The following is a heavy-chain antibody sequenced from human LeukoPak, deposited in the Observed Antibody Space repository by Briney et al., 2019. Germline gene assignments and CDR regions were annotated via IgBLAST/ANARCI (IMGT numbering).Heavy chain of an antibody. V-gene: IGHV3-23*01. J-gene: IGHJ6*04. CDR2: IIGGAGST. CDR3: AELGITMIGGV. CDR1: GFSFSSHG. D-gene: IGHD3-10*02. Sequence: PGGSLRLSRAASGFSFSSHGMSWVRQARAKGLEWVSGIIGGAGSTYYADSVKGRFTISRDNAKNSLYLQMNSLRAEDTAVYYCAELGITMIGGVWGKGTTVTISS.